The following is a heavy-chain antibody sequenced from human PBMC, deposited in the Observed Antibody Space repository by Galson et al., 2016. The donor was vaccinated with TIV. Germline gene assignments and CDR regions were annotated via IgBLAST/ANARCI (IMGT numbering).Heavy chain of an antibody. D-gene: IGHD2-21*01. CDR3: ARDCISKNCYNDPCYFDS. CDR1: GFTFSDYY. J-gene: IGHJ4*02. Sequence: SLRLSCAASGFTFSDYYMSWVRQAPGKGLEWLSYIGSTGRAIYYADSVKGRFIISRDNAKNSLYLQMNSLRIEDTAVYYCARDCISKNCYNDPCYFDSWGQGALVTVSS. V-gene: IGHV3-11*01. CDR2: IGSTGRAI.